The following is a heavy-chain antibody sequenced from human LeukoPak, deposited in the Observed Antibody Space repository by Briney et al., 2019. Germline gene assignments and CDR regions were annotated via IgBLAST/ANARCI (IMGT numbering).Heavy chain of an antibody. CDR2: IKQDGSEK. D-gene: IGHD3-22*01. CDR3: ARISRDYYDSSGYYRGGKDFDY. Sequence: GGSLRLSRAASGFTLSSYWMSWVRQAPGKGLEWVANIKQDGSEKYYVDSVKGRFTISRDNAKNSLYLQMNSLRAEDTAVYYCARISRDYYDSSGYYRGGKDFDYWGQGTLVTVSS. J-gene: IGHJ4*02. CDR1: GFTLSSYW. V-gene: IGHV3-7*01.